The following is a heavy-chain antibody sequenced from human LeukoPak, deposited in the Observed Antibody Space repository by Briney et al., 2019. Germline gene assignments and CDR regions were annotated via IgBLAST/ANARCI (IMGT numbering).Heavy chain of an antibody. D-gene: IGHD3-10*01. CDR3: AKNFGPGNAFYDY. CDR2: IKHDGSEK. J-gene: IGHJ4*02. V-gene: IGHV3-7*03. Sequence: PGGSLRLSCAASGFTFSSYWMSWVRQAPGKGLEWVANIKHDGSEKYYVDSVKGRFTISRDNAKNSLYLQMNSLRAEDAAVYYCAKNFGPGNAFYDYWGQGVLVTVSS. CDR1: GFTFSSYW.